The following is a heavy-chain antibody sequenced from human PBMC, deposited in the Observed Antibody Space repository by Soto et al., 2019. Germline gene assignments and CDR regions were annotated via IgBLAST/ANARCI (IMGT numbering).Heavy chain of an antibody. CDR3: ARSAYLWGSYRYPSDY. Sequence: PGGSLRLSCAASGFTFSTYWMSWVRQAPGKGLEWVANIKEDGSEKYYVDSVRGRFTISRDNAENSLYLQMNSLRAEDTAVYYCARSAYLWGSYRYPSDYWGQGTLVTVSS. J-gene: IGHJ4*02. CDR1: GFTFSTYW. D-gene: IGHD3-16*02. CDR2: IKEDGSEK. V-gene: IGHV3-7*04.